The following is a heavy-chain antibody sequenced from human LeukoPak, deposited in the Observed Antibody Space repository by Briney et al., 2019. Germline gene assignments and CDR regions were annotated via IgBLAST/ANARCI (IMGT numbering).Heavy chain of an antibody. V-gene: IGHV4-39*07. D-gene: IGHD6-13*01. CDR3: ARRSLGVGASSWAWDY. CDR2: IYYSGST. CDR1: GGSISSNSYY. Sequence: SETLSLTCTVSGGSISSNSYYWDWIRQPPGKGLERIGSIYYSGSTYYNPSLRSRVTLSADTSKDQFSLKLSSVTAADTAVYYCARRSLGVGASSWAWDYWGQGTLVAVSS. J-gene: IGHJ4*02.